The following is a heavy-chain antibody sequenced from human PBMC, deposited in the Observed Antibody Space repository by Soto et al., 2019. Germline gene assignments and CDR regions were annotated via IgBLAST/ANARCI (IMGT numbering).Heavy chain of an antibody. D-gene: IGHD5-12*01. V-gene: IGHV1-69*13. Sequence: SVKVSCKASGGTFSTYAISWVRQAPGQGLEWMGGIIPIYGTVNYAQKFQGRVTMTADESTSTVYMELSSLRSDDTAVYYCAREDKPGGYNHPGTSGFDYWGQGTLVTVSS. CDR3: AREDKPGGYNHPGTSGFDY. CDR1: GGTFSTYA. CDR2: IIPIYGTV. J-gene: IGHJ4*02.